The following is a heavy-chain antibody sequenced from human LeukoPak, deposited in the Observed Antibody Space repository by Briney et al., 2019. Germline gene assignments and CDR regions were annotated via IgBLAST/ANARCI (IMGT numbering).Heavy chain of an antibody. CDR1: GYTFTRYD. CDR3: ARGFLDYDSSDYAFSYY. CDR2: LNPNNGNT. J-gene: IGHJ4*02. V-gene: IGHV1-8*01. D-gene: IGHD3-22*01. Sequence: GASVKVSCKASGYTFTRYDITWVRQASGEGLEWMGWLNPNNGNTGYAQRFQGRVTLTRDTSISTAYMELSSLRSEDTVVYYCARGFLDYDSSDYAFSYYWGQGTLVTVSS.